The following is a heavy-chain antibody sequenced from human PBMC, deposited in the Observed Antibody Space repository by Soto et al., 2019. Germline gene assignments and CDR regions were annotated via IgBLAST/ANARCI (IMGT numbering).Heavy chain of an antibody. Sequence: GGSLRLSCAASGFTFSRSWMSWVRQAPGKGLEWVANIKEDGSEKYYVDSVKGRFTISRDNAKNSLYLQMNSLRAEDTAVYYCARAGAEGAEHYLMGAEHYVMDVWGQGTTVTVSS. CDR1: GFTFSRSW. V-gene: IGHV3-7*01. CDR3: ARAGAEGAEHYLMGAEHYVMDV. D-gene: IGHD3-10*01. CDR2: IKEDGSEK. J-gene: IGHJ6*02.